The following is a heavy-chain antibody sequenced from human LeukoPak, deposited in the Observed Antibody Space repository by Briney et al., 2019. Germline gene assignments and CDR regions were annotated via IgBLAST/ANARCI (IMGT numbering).Heavy chain of an antibody. Sequence: SETLSLTCTVSGGSISSGGYYWSWIRQHPGKGLEWIGYIYYSGSTYYNPSLKSRVTISVDTSKNQFSLKLSSVTAADTAVYYCARDLGCSSTSCGPRAARPHYYYYYMDVWGKGTTVTVSS. V-gene: IGHV4-31*03. J-gene: IGHJ6*03. CDR2: IYYSGST. CDR3: ARDLGCSSTSCGPRAARPHYYYYYMDV. D-gene: IGHD2-2*01. CDR1: GGSISSGGYY.